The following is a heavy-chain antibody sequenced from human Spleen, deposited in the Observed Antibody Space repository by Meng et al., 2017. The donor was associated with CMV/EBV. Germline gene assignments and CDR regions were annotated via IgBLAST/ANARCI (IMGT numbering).Heavy chain of an antibody. D-gene: IGHD6-6*01. CDR3: AGCLGSAARGFDY. CDR1: GFTFSDNY. J-gene: IGHJ4*02. V-gene: IGHV3-11*01. CDR2: ISSSVSTI. Sequence: GESLKISCAASGFTFSDNYMSWIRQAPGKGLEWVSYISSSVSTIYYADSVKGRFTISRDNAKNSLYRQTNSLRAEDTAVFYCAGCLGSAARGFDYWGQETLVTVSS.